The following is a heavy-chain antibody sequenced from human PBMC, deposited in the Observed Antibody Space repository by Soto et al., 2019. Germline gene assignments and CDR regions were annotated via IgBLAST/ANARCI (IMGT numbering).Heavy chain of an antibody. J-gene: IGHJ4*02. CDR1: GFTFSLHG. Sequence: QVQLVESGGGVVQPGTSLRLSCAASGFTFSLHGMHWVRQTPGKGLEWLAVILNDASGHWYADSVKGRFTISRDNFENSLYLQMNGLRLEDTAMYYCARDDDYPAHGFDYWGQGTLVSVSS. V-gene: IGHV3-33*01. CDR2: ILNDASGH. D-gene: IGHD4-17*01. CDR3: ARDDDYPAHGFDY.